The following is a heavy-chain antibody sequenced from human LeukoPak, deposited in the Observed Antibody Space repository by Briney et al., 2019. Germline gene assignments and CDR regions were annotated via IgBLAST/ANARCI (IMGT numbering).Heavy chain of an antibody. CDR3: ARARIAAAGSLQLGH. J-gene: IGHJ4*02. CDR1: GFTFSSYS. Sequence: KSGGSLRLSCAASGFTFSSYSMNWVRQAPGKGLEWVSSISSSSSYIYYADSVKGRFTISRDNAKNSLYLQMNSLRAEDTAVYYCARARIAAAGSLQLGHWGQGTLVTVSS. CDR2: ISSSSSYI. V-gene: IGHV3-21*01. D-gene: IGHD6-13*01.